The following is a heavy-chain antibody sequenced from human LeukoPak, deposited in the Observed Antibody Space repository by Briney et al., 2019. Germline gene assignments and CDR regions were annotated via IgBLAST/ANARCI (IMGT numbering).Heavy chain of an antibody. CDR1: GFTFDDYG. D-gene: IGHD4-23*01. J-gene: IGHJ4*02. CDR2: INWSGGST. V-gene: IGHV3-20*01. Sequence: GGSLRLSCAASGFTFDDYGMSWVRQAPGKGLEWVSGINWSGGSTGYADSVKGRFTISRDNAKNSLYLQMNSLRAEDTALYHCARDNSGVFDYWGQGTLVTVSS. CDR3: ARDNSGVFDY.